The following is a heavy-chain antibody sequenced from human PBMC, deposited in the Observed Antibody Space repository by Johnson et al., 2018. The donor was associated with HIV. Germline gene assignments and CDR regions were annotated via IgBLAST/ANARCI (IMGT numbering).Heavy chain of an antibody. D-gene: IGHD5-18*01. V-gene: IGHV3-20*04. CDR1: GFTFDDYG. J-gene: IGHJ3*02. CDR3: AIDPNTAMVTSFDI. CDR2: ITWNGGST. Sequence: VQLVESGGGVARPGGSLRLSCAASGFTFDDYGMSWVRQAPGKGLEWVSGITWNGGSTYYADSVKGRFTISRDNSKNTLSLPLNSLRAEDTAVYYCAIDPNTAMVTSFDIWCQGTMVTVSS.